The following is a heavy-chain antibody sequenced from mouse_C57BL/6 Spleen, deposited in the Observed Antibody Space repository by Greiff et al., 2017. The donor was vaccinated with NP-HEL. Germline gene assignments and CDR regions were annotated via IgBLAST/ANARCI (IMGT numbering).Heavy chain of an antibody. D-gene: IGHD1-1*01. Sequence: EVMLVESGEGLVKPGGSLKLSCAASGFTFSSYAMSWVRQTPEKRLEWVAYISSGGDYIYYADTVKGRFTISRDNARNTLYLQMSSLKSEDTAMYYCTRDDYGSRDYYAMDYWGQGTSVTVSS. CDR2: ISSGGDYI. V-gene: IGHV5-9-1*02. CDR1: GFTFSSYA. J-gene: IGHJ4*01. CDR3: TRDDYGSRDYYAMDY.